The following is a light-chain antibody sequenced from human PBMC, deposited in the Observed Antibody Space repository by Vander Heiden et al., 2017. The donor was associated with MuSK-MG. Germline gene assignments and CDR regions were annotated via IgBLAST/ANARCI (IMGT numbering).Light chain of an antibody. Sequence: DIQMTQSPSTLSASVGDRVTITCRASQSISSWLAWYQHKPGRAPNLLIYKASTLERGVPSRFSGSGSGTEFTLTISSLQPDDFATYYCQQYKSYPVTFGQGTKLEIK. CDR3: QQYKSYPVT. CDR1: QSISSW. CDR2: KAS. V-gene: IGKV1-5*03. J-gene: IGKJ2*01.